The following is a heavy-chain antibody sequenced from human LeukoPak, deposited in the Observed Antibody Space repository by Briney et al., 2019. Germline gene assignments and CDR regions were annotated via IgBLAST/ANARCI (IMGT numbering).Heavy chain of an antibody. CDR1: GGSFSDYY. D-gene: IGHD3-22*01. J-gene: IGHJ1*01. CDR2: INHSGST. Sequence: SETLSLTCAVYGGSFSDYYWTWIRQPPGKGLEWLGEINHSGSTNYNPSLKSRVTISLDTSKNQFSLKLSSVTAADTAVYHCARYYDSRGYYPGTAYFQHWGQGTLVTVSS. V-gene: IGHV4-34*01. CDR3: ARYYDSRGYYPGTAYFQH.